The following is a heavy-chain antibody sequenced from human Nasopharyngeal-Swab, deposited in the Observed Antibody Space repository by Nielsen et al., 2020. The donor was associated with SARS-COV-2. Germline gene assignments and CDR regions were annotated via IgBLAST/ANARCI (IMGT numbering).Heavy chain of an antibody. D-gene: IGHD1/OR15-1a*01. J-gene: IGHJ4*02. V-gene: IGHV3-74*01. CDR2: INSDGSTT. CDR3: ARDYWNKPDY. Sequence: GVLKISCAASGFTFSSSWMHWVRQAPGKGLVGVSRINSDGSTTIYADSVKGRFTISRDNAKNTLYLQMNSLRAEDTAVYYCARDYWNKPDYWGQGTLVTVSS. CDR1: GFTFSSSW.